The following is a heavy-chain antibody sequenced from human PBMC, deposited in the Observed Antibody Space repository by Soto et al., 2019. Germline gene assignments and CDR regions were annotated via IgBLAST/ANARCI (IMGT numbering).Heavy chain of an antibody. CDR1: GFTYSDYY. CDR3: ARMIAAAGGRWYFDL. CDR2: INSSSSYT. V-gene: IGHV3-11*05. Sequence: QVQLVESGGGLGKPGGSLRLPCAASGFTYSDYYMSWIRQAPGTGLEWVAYINSSSSYTNYADSVKGRFTISRDNAKNSLYLHMNSLRAEHTAVYYCARMIAAAGGRWYFDLWGRGTLVTVSS. J-gene: IGHJ2*01. D-gene: IGHD6-13*01.